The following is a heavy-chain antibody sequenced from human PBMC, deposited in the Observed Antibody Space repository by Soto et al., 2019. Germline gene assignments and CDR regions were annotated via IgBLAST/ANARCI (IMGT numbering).Heavy chain of an antibody. D-gene: IGHD3-10*01. CDR1: GGSFSGYI. Sequence: QVQIHQWGAGVLKPSETLSLTCAVSGGSFSGYIWTWIRQTPGKGLQWIGQINHSGSAVYNPSLNTRVTISIVSNNHFSLEMSSVTAADTAVYYCARGLSTGSPYSGGWYYFDSWGQGATVTVS. J-gene: IGHJ4*02. CDR3: ARGLSTGSPYSGGWYYFDS. CDR2: INHSGSA. V-gene: IGHV4-34*01.